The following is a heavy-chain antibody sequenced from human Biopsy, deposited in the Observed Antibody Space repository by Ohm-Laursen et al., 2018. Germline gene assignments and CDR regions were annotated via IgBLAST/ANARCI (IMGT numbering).Heavy chain of an antibody. CDR2: FPYTGYT. CDR3: ARGSNDFGGLYFPR. Sequence: SDTLSLTCTVSGGSFTGHYWSWIRQPPGKGRGWMGHFPYTGYTSYNASLKSRVTISVDTSRNHFSLRLSSLTAADTAVYYCARGSNDFGGLYFPRWGQGTLLTVSS. V-gene: IGHV4-59*11. D-gene: IGHD4-23*01. J-gene: IGHJ4*02. CDR1: GGSFTGHY.